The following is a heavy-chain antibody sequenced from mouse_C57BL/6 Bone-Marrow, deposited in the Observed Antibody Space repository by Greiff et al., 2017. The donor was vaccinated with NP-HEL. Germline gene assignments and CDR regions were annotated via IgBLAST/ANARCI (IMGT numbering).Heavy chain of an antibody. Sequence: QVQLQQPGAELVKPGASVKMSCKASGYTFTSYWITWVKQRPGQGLEWIGDIYPGSGSTNYNEKFKSKATLTVDTSSITAYMQLSSLTSEDSAVYYCARWGGYWCLYAMDYWGQGTSVTVSS. CDR2: IYPGSGST. D-gene: IGHD2-3*01. CDR1: GYTFTSYW. V-gene: IGHV1-55*01. J-gene: IGHJ4*01. CDR3: ARWGGYWCLYAMDY.